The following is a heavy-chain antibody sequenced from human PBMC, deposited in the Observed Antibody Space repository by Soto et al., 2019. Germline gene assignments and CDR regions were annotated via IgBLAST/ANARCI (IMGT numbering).Heavy chain of an antibody. CDR1: GFTFSIFA. V-gene: IGHV3-30-3*01. J-gene: IGHJ4*02. Sequence: QVQLVESGGGVVQPGRSLRLSCAASGFTFSIFAVHWVRQAPGKGLEWVAVVLYDGSNTYYADSVKGRFTISRDNSKNTLYLQMNGQRADDTAVYYCVRGVGDSGHHVAMDYCGQGTLVTVSP. CDR2: VLYDGSNT. CDR3: VRGVGDSGHHVAMDY. D-gene: IGHD5-12*01.